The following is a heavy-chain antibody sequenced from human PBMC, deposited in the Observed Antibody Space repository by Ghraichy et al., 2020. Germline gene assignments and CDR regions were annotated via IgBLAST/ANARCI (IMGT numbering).Heavy chain of an antibody. D-gene: IGHD4/OR15-4a*01. CDR3: ARDADIGVPQAFSGLDV. V-gene: IGHV3-21*01. Sequence: GESLNISCAASGFTFSSHSMNWFRQAPGQGLEWLSSINTDSNYIYYDDSVKGRFTTSRDNAKNSLYLQMNSLGVDDMAVYYCARDADIGVPQAFSGLDVWGHGTTVTVSS. CDR2: INTDSNYI. J-gene: IGHJ6*02. CDR1: GFTFSSHS.